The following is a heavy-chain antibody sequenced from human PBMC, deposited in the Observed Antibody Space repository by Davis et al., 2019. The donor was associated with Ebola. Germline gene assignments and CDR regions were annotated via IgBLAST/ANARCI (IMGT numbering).Heavy chain of an antibody. D-gene: IGHD2-2*01. CDR1: GFTFSGSA. Sequence: GESLKISCAASGFTFSGSAMHWVRQAPGKGLEWVANIKQDGSEKYYVDSVKGRFTISRDNAKNSLYLQMNSLRAEDTAVYYCARQDLDCSSSSCYGPYYYGMDVWGQGTTVTVSS. J-gene: IGHJ6*02. CDR2: IKQDGSEK. CDR3: ARQDLDCSSSSCYGPYYYGMDV. V-gene: IGHV3-7*01.